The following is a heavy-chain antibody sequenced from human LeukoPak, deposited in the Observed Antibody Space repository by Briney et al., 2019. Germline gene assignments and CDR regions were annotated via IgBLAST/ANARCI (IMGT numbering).Heavy chain of an antibody. V-gene: IGHV1-8*01. J-gene: IGHJ4*02. CDR3: ARVVYDSSGYWDYFDY. CDR1: GYTFTSYD. CDR2: MNPNSVNT. Sequence: ASVKVSCKASGYTFTSYDINWVRQATGQGLEWMGWMNPNSVNTGYAQKFQGRVTMTRNTSISTAYMELSSLRSEDTAVYYCARVVYDSSGYWDYFDYWGQGTLVTVSS. D-gene: IGHD3-22*01.